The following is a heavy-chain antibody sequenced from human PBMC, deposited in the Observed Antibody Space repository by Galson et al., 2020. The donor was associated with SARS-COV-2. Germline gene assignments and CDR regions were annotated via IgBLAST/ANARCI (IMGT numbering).Heavy chain of an antibody. CDR3: ARVGYCSSTSCDYYYYGMDV. Sequence: GESLKISCAASGFTFSSYSMNWVRQAPGKGLEWVSYISSSSSTIYYADSVKGRFTISRDNAKNSLYLQMNSLRAEDTAVYYCARVGYCSSTSCDYYYYGMDVWGQGTTVTVSS. J-gene: IGHJ6*02. CDR1: GFTFSSYS. V-gene: IGHV3-48*01. D-gene: IGHD2-2*01. CDR2: ISSSSSTI.